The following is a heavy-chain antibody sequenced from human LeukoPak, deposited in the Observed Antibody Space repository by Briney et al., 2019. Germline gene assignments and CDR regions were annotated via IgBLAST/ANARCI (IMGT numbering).Heavy chain of an antibody. V-gene: IGHV4-4*07. CDR2: IYTSGST. D-gene: IGHD2-2*01. Sequence: SETLSLTCTVSGGSISSYYWSWIRQPAGKGLEWNGRIYTSGSTNYNPSLKSRVTMSVDTSKNQFSLKLSSVTAADTAVYYCARDRGIVVVPAAYNYYYYGMDVWGQGTTVTVSS. J-gene: IGHJ6*02. CDR1: GGSISSYY. CDR3: ARDRGIVVVPAAYNYYYYGMDV.